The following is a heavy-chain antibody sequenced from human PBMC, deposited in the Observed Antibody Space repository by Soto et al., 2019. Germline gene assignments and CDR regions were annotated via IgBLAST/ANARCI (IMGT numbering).Heavy chain of an antibody. CDR2: IIPIFGTA. CDR3: AAIFWGYCSSTSCYALDY. V-gene: IGHV1-69*13. Sequence: ASVKVSCKASGGTFSSYAISWVRQAPGQGLEWMGGIIPIFGTANYAQKFQGRVTITADESTSTAYMELSSLRSEDTAVYYCAAIFWGYCSSTSCYALDYWGQGALVTVSS. J-gene: IGHJ4*02. CDR1: GGTFSSYA. D-gene: IGHD2-2*01.